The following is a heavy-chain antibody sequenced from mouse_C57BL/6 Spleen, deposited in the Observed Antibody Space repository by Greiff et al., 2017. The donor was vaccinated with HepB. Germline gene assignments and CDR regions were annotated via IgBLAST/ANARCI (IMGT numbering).Heavy chain of an antibody. CDR1: GYAFSSSW. J-gene: IGHJ2*01. D-gene: IGHD2-5*01. Sequence: VLVVESGPELVKPGASVKISCKASGYAFSSSWMNWVKQRPGKGLEWIGRIYPGDGDTNYNGKFKGKATLTADKSSSTAYMQLSSLTSEDSAVYFCARYYSNYRDFDYWGQGTTLTVSS. CDR2: IYPGDGDT. V-gene: IGHV1-82*01. CDR3: ARYYSNYRDFDY.